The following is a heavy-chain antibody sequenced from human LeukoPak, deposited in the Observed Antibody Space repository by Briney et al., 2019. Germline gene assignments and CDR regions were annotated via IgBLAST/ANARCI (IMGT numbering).Heavy chain of an antibody. Sequence: GGSLRLSCAASGFTFSSYGMHWVRQAPGKGLEWVAVIWYGGSNKYYADSVKGRFTISRDNSKNTLYLQMNSLRAEDTAVYYCARDRGGFNWFDPWGQGTLVTVSS. CDR1: GFTFSSYG. CDR3: ARDRGGFNWFDP. V-gene: IGHV3-33*01. D-gene: IGHD3-10*01. J-gene: IGHJ5*02. CDR2: IWYGGSNK.